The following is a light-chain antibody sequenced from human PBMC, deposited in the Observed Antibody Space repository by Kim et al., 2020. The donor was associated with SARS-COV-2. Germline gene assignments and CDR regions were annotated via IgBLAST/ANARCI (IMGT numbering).Light chain of an antibody. CDR3: QQSINVPKT. V-gene: IGKV1-39*01. Sequence: ASVGDRVPITCRASQSISNYLNWYQQEPGKAPKLLIYAATSLQSGVPSRFSGSGSGTDFTLTISSLQPEDFATYYCQQSINVPKTFGQGTKVDIK. J-gene: IGKJ1*01. CDR1: QSISNY. CDR2: AAT.